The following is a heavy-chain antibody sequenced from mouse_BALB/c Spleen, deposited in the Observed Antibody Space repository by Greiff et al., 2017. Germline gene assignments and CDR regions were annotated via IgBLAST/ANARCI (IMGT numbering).Heavy chain of an antibody. V-gene: IGHV1-7*01. J-gene: IGHJ4*01. CDR1: GYTFTSYW. D-gene: IGHD1-1*01. CDR2: INPSTGYT. Sequence: VKLMESGAELAKPGASVKMSCKASGYTFTSYWMHWVKQRPGQGLEWIGYINPSTGYTEYNQKFKDKATLTADKSSSTAYMQLSSLTSEDSAVYYCATTVGDYAMDYWGQGTSVTVSS. CDR3: ATTVGDYAMDY.